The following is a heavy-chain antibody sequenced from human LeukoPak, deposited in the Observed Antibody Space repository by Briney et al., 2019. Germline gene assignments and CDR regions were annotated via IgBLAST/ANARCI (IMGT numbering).Heavy chain of an antibody. V-gene: IGHV3-15*05. D-gene: IGHD3-10*01. J-gene: IGHJ4*02. Sequence: GGSLRLSCAASGFTFRNTWMSWVRQAPGKGLEWVGRIKSKTDGGTKEYAAPVKGRFTISRDDSKNTLFLQMNSLKTEDTAVYYCTTEGLLWFGELLSGVDYWGQGTLVTVSS. CDR2: IKSKTDGGTK. CDR3: TTEGLLWFGELLSGVDY. CDR1: GFTFRNTW.